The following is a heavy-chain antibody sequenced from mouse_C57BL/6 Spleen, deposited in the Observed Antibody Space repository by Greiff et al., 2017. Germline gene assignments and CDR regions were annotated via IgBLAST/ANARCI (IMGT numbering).Heavy chain of an antibody. CDR2: FYPGSGSI. Sequence: QVQLQQSGAELVKPGASVKLSCKASGYTFTEYTIHWVKQRSGQGLEWIGWFYPGSGSIKYNEKFKDKATLTADKSSSTAYMELSTLTSEDSAVYFGARHEGYDCDASWFAYWGQGTLVTVSA. V-gene: IGHV1-62-2*01. D-gene: IGHD2-4*01. CDR3: ARHEGYDCDASWFAY. CDR1: GYTFTEYT. J-gene: IGHJ3*01.